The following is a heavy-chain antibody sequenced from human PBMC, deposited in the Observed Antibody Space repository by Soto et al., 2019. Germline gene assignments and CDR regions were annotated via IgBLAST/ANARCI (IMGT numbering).Heavy chain of an antibody. CDR2: IYHTGTT. CDR3: ATLSGYFTISPLAP. CDR1: GDSISSVNW. Sequence: SETLSLTCGVSGDSISSVNWWSWVRQSPGKGLEWIGEIYHTGTTNYNPSLKSRLTLSVDKSKNQVFLNLTSVSAADTAVYYCATLSGYFTISPLAPCGQGILVTVSS. V-gene: IGHV4-4*02. J-gene: IGHJ5*02. D-gene: IGHD2-8*01.